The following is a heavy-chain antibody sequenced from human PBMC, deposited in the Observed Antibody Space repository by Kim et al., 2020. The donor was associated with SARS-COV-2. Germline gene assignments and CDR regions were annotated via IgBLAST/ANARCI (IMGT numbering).Heavy chain of an antibody. CDR1: GFSLSTSGMC. V-gene: IGHV2-70*11. J-gene: IGHJ6*03. Sequence: SGPTLVKPTQTLTLTCTFSGFSLSTSGMCVSWIRQPPGKALEWLARIDWDDDKYYSTSLKTRLTISKDTSKNQVVLTMTNMDPVDTAMYYCARIWRGEERFGESHPAYYYYMGVWAKGTTVTVSS. D-gene: IGHD3-10*01. CDR2: IDWDDDK. CDR3: ARIWRGEERFGESHPAYYYYMGV.